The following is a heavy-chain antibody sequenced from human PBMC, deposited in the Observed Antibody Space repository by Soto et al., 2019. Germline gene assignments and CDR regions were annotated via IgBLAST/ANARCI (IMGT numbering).Heavy chain of an antibody. D-gene: IGHD4-4*01. V-gene: IGHV1-8*01. CDR3: ARLRVDYSNYKTHYYYYMDV. J-gene: IGHJ6*03. CDR2: MNPNSGNT. Sequence: ASVKVSCKASGYTFTSYDINWVRQATGQGLEWMGWMNPNSGNTGYAQKFQGRVTMTRNTSISTAYMELSSLRSEDTAVYYCARLRVDYSNYKTHYYYYMDVWGKGTTVTVSS. CDR1: GYTFTSYD.